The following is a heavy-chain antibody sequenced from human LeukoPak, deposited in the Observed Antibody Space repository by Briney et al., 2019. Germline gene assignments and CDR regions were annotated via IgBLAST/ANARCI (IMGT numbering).Heavy chain of an antibody. CDR3: ARVRGGYNPPRMSHFDY. D-gene: IGHD5-24*01. V-gene: IGHV3-21*01. CDR1: GFTFSSYW. J-gene: IGHJ4*02. Sequence: GGSLRLSCTASGFTFSSYWMSWVRQAPGKGLEWVSSISSSSSYIYYADSVKGRFTISRDNAKNSLYLQMNSLRAEDTAVYYCARVRGGYNPPRMSHFDYRGQGTLVTVSS. CDR2: ISSSSSYI.